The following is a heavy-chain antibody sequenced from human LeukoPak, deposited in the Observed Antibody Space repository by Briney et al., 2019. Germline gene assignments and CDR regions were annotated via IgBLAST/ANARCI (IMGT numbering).Heavy chain of an antibody. J-gene: IGHJ5*02. CDR2: IYPGDSDT. D-gene: IGHD3-10*01. Sequence: GESLQISCKGSGYSFTSYCIGWVRQMPGKGLEWMVIIYPGDSDTRYSPAFQGQVTISADKSISNAYLQWSSLKASDTATYYCARAAPVRGVIMRWFDPWGQGTLVTVSS. CDR3: ARAAPVRGVIMRWFDP. CDR1: GYSFTSYC. V-gene: IGHV5-51*01.